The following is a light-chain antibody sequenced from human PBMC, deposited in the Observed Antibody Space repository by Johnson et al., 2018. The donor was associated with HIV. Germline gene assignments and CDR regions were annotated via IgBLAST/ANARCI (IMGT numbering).Light chain of an antibody. V-gene: IGLV1-51*02. Sequence: HSVLTQPPSVSAAPGQKVTISCSGSNSNIGNNYVSWYQQLPGAAPKLLIYENNKRPSGIPDRFSASKSGTSATLGITGLQTGDEADYYCGTWDSSLSAYDFGTGTKVTVL. CDR3: GTWDSSLSAYD. CDR1: NSNIGNNY. J-gene: IGLJ1*01. CDR2: ENN.